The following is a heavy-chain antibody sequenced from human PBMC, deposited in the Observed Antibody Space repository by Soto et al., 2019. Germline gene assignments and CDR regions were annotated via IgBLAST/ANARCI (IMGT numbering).Heavy chain of an antibody. CDR2: IYYSGST. V-gene: IGHV4-30-4*01. CDR1: GGSISSGDYY. CDR3: ARGLWFGEYKFAWFDP. D-gene: IGHD3-10*01. Sequence: SETLSLTCTVSGGSISSGDYYWSWIRQPPGKGLEWIGYIYYSGSTYYNPSLKSRVTISVDTSKNQFSLKLSSVTAADTAVYYCARGLWFGEYKFAWFDPWGQGTLVTVSS. J-gene: IGHJ5*02.